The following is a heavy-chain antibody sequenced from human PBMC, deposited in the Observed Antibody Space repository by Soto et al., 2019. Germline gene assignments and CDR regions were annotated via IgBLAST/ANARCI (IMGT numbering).Heavy chain of an antibody. V-gene: IGHV1-3*01. CDR3: ARSSMVRGVDGWFDP. J-gene: IGHJ5*02. CDR1: GYTFTSYA. Sequence: GASVNVSCKASGYTFTSYAMHWVRQAPGQRLEWMGWINAGNGNTKYSQKFQGRVTITRDTSASTAYMELSSLRSEDTAVYYCARSSMVRGVDGWFDPWGQGTLVTVSS. CDR2: INAGNGNT. D-gene: IGHD3-10*01.